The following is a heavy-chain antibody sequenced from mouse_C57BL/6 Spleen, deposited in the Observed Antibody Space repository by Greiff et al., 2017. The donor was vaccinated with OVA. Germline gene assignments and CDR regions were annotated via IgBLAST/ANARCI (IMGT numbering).Heavy chain of an antibody. D-gene: IGHD2-5*01. Sequence: EVQLVESGGGLVKPGGSLKLSCAASGFTFSSYAMSWVRQTPEKRLEWVATISGGGSYTYYPDNVKGRFTISRDNAKNNLYLQMSHLKSEDTAMYYCARGSNYEAMDYWGQGTSVTVSS. CDR1: GFTFSSYA. CDR2: ISGGGSYT. V-gene: IGHV5-4*01. CDR3: ARGSNYEAMDY. J-gene: IGHJ4*01.